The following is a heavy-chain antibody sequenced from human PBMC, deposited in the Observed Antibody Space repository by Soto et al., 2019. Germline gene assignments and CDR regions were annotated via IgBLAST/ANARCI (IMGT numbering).Heavy chain of an antibody. V-gene: IGHV3-7*01. CDR2: IKHDGSEK. Sequence: PGGSLRLSCAASGFIFENYWMSWVRQAPGKGLEWVANIKHDGSEKSYVDSVKGRFTISRHNAENSLYLQMNSLRAEDTAVYYCARVDVMTTAFDYWGQGTLVTVSS. D-gene: IGHD4-17*01. CDR3: ARVDVMTTAFDY. J-gene: IGHJ4*02. CDR1: GFIFENYW.